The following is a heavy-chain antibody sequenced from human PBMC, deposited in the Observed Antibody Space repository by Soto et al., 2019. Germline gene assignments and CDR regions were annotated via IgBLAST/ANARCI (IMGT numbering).Heavy chain of an antibody. CDR3: ARRGNGSGSYYNVNPLYYGMDV. D-gene: IGHD3-10*01. J-gene: IGHJ6*02. CDR1: GGSISSSNW. Sequence: SETLSLTCAVSGGSISSSNWWSWVRQPPGKGLEWIGEIYHSGSTNYNPSLKSRVTISVDKSKNQFSLKLSSVTAADTAVYYCARRGNGSGSYYNVNPLYYGMDVWGQGTTVT. CDR2: IYHSGST. V-gene: IGHV4-4*02.